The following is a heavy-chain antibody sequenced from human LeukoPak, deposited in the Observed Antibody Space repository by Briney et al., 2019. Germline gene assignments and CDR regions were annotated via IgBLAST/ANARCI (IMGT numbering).Heavy chain of an antibody. CDR1: GGSISSGSYY. D-gene: IGHD2-2*01. Sequence: SETLSLTCAVSGGSISSGSYYWGWLRQPPGKGLEWIGSIYYSGSTYYNPSLKSRVTISVDTSKNQFSLKLSSVTAADTAVYYCASWGWGDIVVVPAATDAFDIWGQGTMVTVSS. CDR2: IYYSGST. CDR3: ASWGWGDIVVVPAATDAFDI. V-gene: IGHV4-39*01. J-gene: IGHJ3*02.